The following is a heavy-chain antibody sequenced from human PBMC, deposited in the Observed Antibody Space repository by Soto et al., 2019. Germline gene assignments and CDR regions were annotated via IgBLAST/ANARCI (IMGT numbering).Heavy chain of an antibody. CDR3: ARGRCYGDPYYFDY. J-gene: IGHJ4*02. Sequence: QVQLQQWGAGLLKPSETLSLTCAVYGGSFSGYYWSWIRQPPGKGLEWIGEINHSGSTNYNPSLKRRGTISVDTSKNQFSPEPSSGTAADTAVYYCARGRCYGDPYYFDYWGQGTLVTVSS. V-gene: IGHV4-34*01. CDR2: INHSGST. CDR1: GGSFSGYY. D-gene: IGHD4-17*01.